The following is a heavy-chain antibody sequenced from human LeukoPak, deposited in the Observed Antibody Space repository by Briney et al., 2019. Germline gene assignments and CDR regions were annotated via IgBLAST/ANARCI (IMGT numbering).Heavy chain of an antibody. D-gene: IGHD6-13*01. J-gene: IGHJ4*02. V-gene: IGHV3-33*08. CDR2: IWYDGSNK. CDR3: VRGVYSSSWSNRDY. Sequence: GGSLRLSCAASGFTFSSYGMHWVRQAPGKGLEWVAVIWYDGSNKYYADSVKGRFTISRDNSKNTLYLQMNSLRAEDTAVYYCVRGVYSSSWSNRDYWGQGTLVTVSS. CDR1: GFTFSSYG.